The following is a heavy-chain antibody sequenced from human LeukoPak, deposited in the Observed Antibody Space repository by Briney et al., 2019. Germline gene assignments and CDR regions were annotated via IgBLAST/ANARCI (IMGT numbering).Heavy chain of an antibody. CDR1: GFTFSSYA. D-gene: IGHD3-22*01. V-gene: IGHV3-48*04. CDR3: ARSPLITMIVPDY. J-gene: IGHJ4*02. Sequence: GGSLRLSCAASGFTFSSYAMSWVRQAPGKGLEWVSYISSSGSTIYCADSVKGRFTISRDNAKNSLYLQMNSLRAEDTAVYYCARSPLITMIVPDYWGQGTLVTVSS. CDR2: ISSSGSTI.